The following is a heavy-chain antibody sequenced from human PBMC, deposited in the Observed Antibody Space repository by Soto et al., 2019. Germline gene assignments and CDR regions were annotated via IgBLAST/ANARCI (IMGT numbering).Heavy chain of an antibody. Sequence: EVQLLDSGGGLAQPGGSLRLSCAASGFTFGNYAMNWVRQAPGKGLEWVSTVSGNGAVTYYADSVKGRFTISRDNSRSTLYLQMNNLRAEDTAIYCCAKVPASLKTFDYWGQGTLVTVSS. V-gene: IGHV3-23*01. J-gene: IGHJ4*02. CDR3: AKVPASLKTFDY. CDR2: VSGNGAVT. CDR1: GFTFGNYA. D-gene: IGHD2-2*01.